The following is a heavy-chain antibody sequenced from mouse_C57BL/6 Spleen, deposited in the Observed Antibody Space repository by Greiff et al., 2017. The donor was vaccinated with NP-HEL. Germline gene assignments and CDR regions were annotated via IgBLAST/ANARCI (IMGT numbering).Heavy chain of an antibody. V-gene: IGHV1-64*01. CDR1: GYTFTSYW. CDR2: IHPNSGST. D-gene: IGHD1-1*01. J-gene: IGHJ4*01. Sequence: VQLQQPGAELVKPGASVKLSCKASGYTFTSYWMHWVKQRPGQGLEWIGMIHPNSGSTNYNEKFKSKATLTVDKSSSTAYMQLSSLTSEDSAVYYCARGELRGYYAMDYWGQGTSVTVSS. CDR3: ARGELRGYYAMDY.